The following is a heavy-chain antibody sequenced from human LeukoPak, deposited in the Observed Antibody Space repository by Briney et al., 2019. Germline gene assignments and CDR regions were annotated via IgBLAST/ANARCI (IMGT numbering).Heavy chain of an antibody. CDR3: ARDIESYHPEYWFDP. V-gene: IGHV3-33*01. J-gene: IGHJ5*02. Sequence: QPGRSLRLCCVASGITFSTYVMHWGRQAPGKGLEWVAVIWYEGSNKYYADSVKGRFTISRDNSKNTLYLQMNSLRAEDTALYYCARDIESYHPEYWFDPWGRGTLVTVSS. CDR1: GITFSTYV. CDR2: IWYEGSNK. D-gene: IGHD2-2*01.